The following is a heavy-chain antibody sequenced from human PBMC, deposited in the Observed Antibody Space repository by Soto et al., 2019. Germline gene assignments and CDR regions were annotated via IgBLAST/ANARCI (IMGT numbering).Heavy chain of an antibody. J-gene: IGHJ5*02. CDR2: IYYSGST. Sequence: TSETLSLTCTVSGGSISSYYWSWIRQPPGKGLEWIGYIYYSGSTNYNPSLKSRVTISVDTSKNQFSLKLSSVTAADTAVYYCAREVATNNWFDHWGQGTLVTVS. V-gene: IGHV4-59*01. CDR3: AREVATNNWFDH. D-gene: IGHD5-12*01. CDR1: GGSISSYY.